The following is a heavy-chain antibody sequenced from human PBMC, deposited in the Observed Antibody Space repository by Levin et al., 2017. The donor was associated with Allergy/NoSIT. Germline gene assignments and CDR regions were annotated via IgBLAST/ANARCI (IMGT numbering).Heavy chain of an antibody. CDR1: GYTFTAYY. V-gene: IGHV1-2*02. CDR2: INPNSGGT. Sequence: ASVKVSCKTSGYTFTAYYIHWVRQAPGQGLEWMGWINPNSGGTNYAQKFQGRVTMTRDTSISTAYMELSRLRSDDTAIYFCARPYYDSTSYYYGMDVWGQGTSVTVSS. CDR3: ARPYYDSTSYYYGMDV. D-gene: IGHD3-22*01. J-gene: IGHJ6*02.